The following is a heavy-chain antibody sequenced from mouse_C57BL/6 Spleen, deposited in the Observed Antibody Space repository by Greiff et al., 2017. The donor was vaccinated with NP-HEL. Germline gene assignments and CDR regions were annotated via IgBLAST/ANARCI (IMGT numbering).Heavy chain of an antibody. D-gene: IGHD2-4*01. Sequence: QVTLKECGPGILQSSQTLSLTCSFSGFSLSTSGMGVSWIRQPSGKGLEWLAHIYWGDDKRYNPSLKSRLTISKDTSRNQVFLNITSVDTADTATYYCARRGGYYDYDEGWFADWGQGTLVTVSA. V-gene: IGHV8-12*01. CDR3: ARRGGYYDYDEGWFAD. CDR1: GFSLSTSGMG. J-gene: IGHJ3*01. CDR2: IYWGDDK.